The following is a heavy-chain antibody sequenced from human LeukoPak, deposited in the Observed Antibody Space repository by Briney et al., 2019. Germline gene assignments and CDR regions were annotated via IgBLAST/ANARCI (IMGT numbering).Heavy chain of an antibody. D-gene: IGHD3-9*01. CDR2: INHSGST. V-gene: IGHV4-34*01. CDR3: AKGKAAHYHSVTDEYYYYLDV. Sequence: SETLSLTCAVYGGSFSGYYWSWIRQPPGKGLEWIGEINHSGSTNYNPPLKSRVTIEVDTSKKQISLNLSSVTAADTAVYYCAKGKAAHYHSVTDEYYYYLDVWGKGTTVIVSS. J-gene: IGHJ6*03. CDR1: GGSFSGYY.